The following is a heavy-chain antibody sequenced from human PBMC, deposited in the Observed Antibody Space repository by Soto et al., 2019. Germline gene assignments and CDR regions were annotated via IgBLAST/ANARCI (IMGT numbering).Heavy chain of an antibody. V-gene: IGHV3-53*04. J-gene: IGHJ6*03. CDR2: IYSGGST. D-gene: IGHD3-3*01. Sequence: GGSPRLSCAASGFTVSSNYMSWVRQAPGKGLEWVSVIYSGGSTYYADSVKGRLTISRQNSKNTQYLQMNSLRAEDPAVYYCARGQDFWSGYYYYMDVWGKGTTVTVSS. CDR3: ARGQDFWSGYYYYMDV. CDR1: GFTVSSNY.